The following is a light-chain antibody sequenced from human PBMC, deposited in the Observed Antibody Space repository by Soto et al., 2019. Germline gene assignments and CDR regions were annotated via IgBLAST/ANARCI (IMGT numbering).Light chain of an antibody. CDR2: GPS. V-gene: IGKV3-15*01. J-gene: IGKJ1*01. CDR3: QQYNNWPQT. Sequence: EIVMTQSPATLSVSPGEIASLSCSASQSVNRNLAWYQQKPGQAPRLLIFGPSTRATGVPGRFSGSGSGTEFTLTISSLQSEDFAVYYCQQYNNWPQTFGQGTKVDIK. CDR1: QSVNRN.